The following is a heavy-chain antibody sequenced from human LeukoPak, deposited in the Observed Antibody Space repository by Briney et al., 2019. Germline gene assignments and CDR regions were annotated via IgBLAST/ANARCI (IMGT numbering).Heavy chain of an antibody. Sequence: ASVKVSCKASGYTFTNYYIHWVRQAPGQGLEWMGWINAGNGNTKYSQEFQGRVTITRDTSASTAYMELSSLRSEDMAVYYCARGHYDILTGYVYYFDYWGQGTLVTVSS. D-gene: IGHD3-9*01. V-gene: IGHV1-3*03. J-gene: IGHJ4*02. CDR2: INAGNGNT. CDR3: ARGHYDILTGYVYYFDY. CDR1: GYTFTNYY.